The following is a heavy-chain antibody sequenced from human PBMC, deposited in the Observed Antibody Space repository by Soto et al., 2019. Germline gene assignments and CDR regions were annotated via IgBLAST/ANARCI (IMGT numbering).Heavy chain of an antibody. CDR3: VYRRGGGKLQPKFAY. Sequence: QITLKESGPTLVRPTQTLTLTCTFSGFSLSTSEVAVGWIRQPPGKALEWLALIYWDDDKRYSPSLKSRLTLMEDISKNQVVLTMTNTDPVDTATYYCVYRRGGGKLQPKFAYWGQGSLVTVSS. V-gene: IGHV2-5*02. D-gene: IGHD6-13*01. CDR2: IYWDDDK. J-gene: IGHJ4*02. CDR1: GFSLSTSEVA.